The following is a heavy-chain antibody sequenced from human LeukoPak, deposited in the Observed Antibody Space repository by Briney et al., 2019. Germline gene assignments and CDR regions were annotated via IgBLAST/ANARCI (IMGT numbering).Heavy chain of an antibody. CDR3: ARPSARHFDY. V-gene: IGHV4-34*01. D-gene: IGHD6-6*01. J-gene: IGHJ4*02. CDR2: INHSGST. Sequence: SETLSLTCAVYGGSFSGYYWSWIRQPPGKGLEWIGEINHSGSTNYNPSLKSRFTISVDTSKNQFPLKLSSVTAADTAVYYCARPSARHFDYWGQGTLVTVSS. CDR1: GGSFSGYY.